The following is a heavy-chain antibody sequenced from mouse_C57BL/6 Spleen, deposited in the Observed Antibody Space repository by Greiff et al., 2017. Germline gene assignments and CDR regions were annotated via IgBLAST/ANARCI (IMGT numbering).Heavy chain of an antibody. CDR1: GFNIKDSY. V-gene: IGHV14-2*01. CDR2: IDPEDGET. CDR3: APNSFAY. D-gene: IGHD4-1*01. Sequence: EVQLQVSGAELVKPGASVKLSCTASGFNIKDSYMHGVKQRPEQGLEWIGRIDPEDGETKYAPKFLGKATITADTSSNTAYLQLSSLTSEDTAVYYCAPNSFAYWGQGTLVTVSA. J-gene: IGHJ3*01.